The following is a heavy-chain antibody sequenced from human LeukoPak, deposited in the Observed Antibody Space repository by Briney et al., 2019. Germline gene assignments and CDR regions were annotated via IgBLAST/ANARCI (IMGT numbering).Heavy chain of an antibody. V-gene: IGHV7-4-1*02. D-gene: IGHD6-19*01. CDR2: INTNTGNP. CDR3: ARVARGGAVAGFDY. CDR1: GGTFSSYA. J-gene: IGHJ4*02. Sequence: GASVKVSCKASGGTFSSYAISWVRQAPGQGLEWMGWINTNTGNPTYAQGFTGRFVFSLDTSVSTAYLQISSLKAEDTAVYYCARVARGGAVAGFDYWGQGTLVTVSS.